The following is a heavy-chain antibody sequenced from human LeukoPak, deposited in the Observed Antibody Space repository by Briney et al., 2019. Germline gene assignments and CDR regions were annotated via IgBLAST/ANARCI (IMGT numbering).Heavy chain of an antibody. J-gene: IGHJ5*02. CDR2: INIGGTNT. V-gene: IGHV3-11*01. CDR3: ATDGAGFDT. Sequence: PGGSLRLSCAACGFSFSDYYMSWIRQAPGKGLEWLSYINIGGTNTHYADSVKGRFTISRDNAKKSPYLELTNLRAEDTAVYYCATDGAGFDTWGQGVLVTVSS. CDR1: GFSFSDYY.